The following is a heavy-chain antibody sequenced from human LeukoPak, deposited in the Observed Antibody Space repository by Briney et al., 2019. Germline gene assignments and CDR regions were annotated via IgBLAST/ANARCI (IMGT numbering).Heavy chain of an antibody. J-gene: IGHJ3*02. CDR3: ARVIQPHDAFDI. CDR2: ISAYNGNT. V-gene: IGHV1-18*01. CDR1: GYTFTSYG. Sequence: ASVKVSCKASGYTFTSYGISWVRQAPGQGLEWMGWISAYNGNTNYAQKLQGRVTMTTDTSTSTAYMELSSLRSDDTAVYYCARVIQPHDAFDIWGQGTMVTVSS. D-gene: IGHD5-18*01.